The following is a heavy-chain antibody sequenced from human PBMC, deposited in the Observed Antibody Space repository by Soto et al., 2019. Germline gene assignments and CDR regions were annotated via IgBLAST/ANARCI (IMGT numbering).Heavy chain of an antibody. CDR3: ARDPGFLEWGWYFDL. D-gene: IGHD3-3*01. Sequence: QVPLVQSGAEVKKPGASVKVSCKASGYTFTSYGISWVRQAPGQGLEWMGWISAYNGNTNYAQKLQGRVTMTTDTSTSTADMELRSLRSDDTAVYYCARDPGFLEWGWYFDLWGRGTLVTVSS. J-gene: IGHJ2*01. V-gene: IGHV1-18*01. CDR1: GYTFTSYG. CDR2: ISAYNGNT.